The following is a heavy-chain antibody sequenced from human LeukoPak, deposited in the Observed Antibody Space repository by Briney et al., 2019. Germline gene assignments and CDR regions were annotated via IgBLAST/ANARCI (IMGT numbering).Heavy chain of an antibody. CDR2: IIPIFGTA. Sequence: GASVKVSCKASGGTFSSYAISWVQQAPGQGLEWMGGIIPIFGTANYAQKFQGRVTITADKSTSTAYMELSSLRSEDTAVYYCARGYCSSTSCYYGYYYMDVWGKGTTVTVSS. D-gene: IGHD2-2*01. V-gene: IGHV1-69*06. CDR3: ARGYCSSTSCYYGYYYMDV. CDR1: GGTFSSYA. J-gene: IGHJ6*03.